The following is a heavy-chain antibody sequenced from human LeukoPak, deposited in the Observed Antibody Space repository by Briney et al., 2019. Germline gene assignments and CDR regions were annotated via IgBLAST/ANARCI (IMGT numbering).Heavy chain of an antibody. D-gene: IGHD2-15*01. CDR1: GFTFSSYW. Sequence: PGGSLRLSCAASGFTFSSYWMSWVRQAPGKGLEGVANIKQDGSEKYYADSVKGRFTISRDNAENSLYLQMSSLRAEDTALYYCASDPGWSSFDIWGPGIMVTVSS. V-gene: IGHV3-7*01. J-gene: IGHJ3*02. CDR2: IKQDGSEK. CDR3: ASDPGWSSFDI.